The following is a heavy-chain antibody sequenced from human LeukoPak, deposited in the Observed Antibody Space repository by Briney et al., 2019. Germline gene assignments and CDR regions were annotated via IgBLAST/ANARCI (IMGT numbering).Heavy chain of an antibody. V-gene: IGHV1-69*13. CDR3: ARGSTPYYDFWSGYIDLDYFDY. CDR2: IIPIFGTA. CDR1: GGTFSSYA. J-gene: IGHJ4*02. Sequence: ASVKVSCKASGGTFSSYAISWVRQAPGQGLEWMGGIIPIFGTANYAQKFQGRVTITADESTSTAYMELSSLRAEDTAVYYCARGSTPYYDFWSGYIDLDYFDYWGQGTLVTVSS. D-gene: IGHD3-3*01.